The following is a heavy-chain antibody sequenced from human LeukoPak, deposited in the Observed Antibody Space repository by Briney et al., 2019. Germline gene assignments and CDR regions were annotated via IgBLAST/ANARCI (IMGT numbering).Heavy chain of an antibody. CDR3: AKERSGSYSRYYFDY. V-gene: IGHV3-33*06. CDR1: GFTFSSYG. J-gene: IGHJ4*02. D-gene: IGHD1-26*01. Sequence: GGSLRLSCAASGFTFSSYGMHWVRQAPGKGLEWVAVIWYDGSNKYYADSVKGRFTISRDNSKNTLYLQMNSLRAEDTAVYYCAKERSGSYSRYYFDYWGQGTLVTVSS. CDR2: IWYDGSNK.